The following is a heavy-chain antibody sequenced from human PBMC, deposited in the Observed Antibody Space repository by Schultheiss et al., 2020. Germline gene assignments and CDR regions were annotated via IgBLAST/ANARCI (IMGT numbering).Heavy chain of an antibody. Sequence: GGSLRLSCAASGFTFSSYGMHWVRQAPGKGLEWVAVIWYDGSNKYYADSVKGRFTISRDNSKNTLYLQMGSLRAEDMAVYYCARGVGRKPPELFDYWGQGTLVTVSS. V-gene: IGHV3-33*08. CDR1: GFTFSSYG. D-gene: IGHD1-26*01. J-gene: IGHJ4*02. CDR3: ARGVGRKPPELFDY. CDR2: IWYDGSNK.